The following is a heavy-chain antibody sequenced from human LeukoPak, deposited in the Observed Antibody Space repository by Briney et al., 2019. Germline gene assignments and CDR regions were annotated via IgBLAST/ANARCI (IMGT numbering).Heavy chain of an antibody. D-gene: IGHD6-13*01. Sequence: PSETLSLTCTVSGYSISSGYYWGWIRQPPGKGLEWIGSIYHSGSTYYNPSLKSRVTISVDTSKNQFSLMLSSVTAADTAVYYCATLAAAGYFDYWGQGTLVTVSS. J-gene: IGHJ4*02. CDR2: IYHSGST. V-gene: IGHV4-38-2*02. CDR3: ATLAAAGYFDY. CDR1: GYSISSGYY.